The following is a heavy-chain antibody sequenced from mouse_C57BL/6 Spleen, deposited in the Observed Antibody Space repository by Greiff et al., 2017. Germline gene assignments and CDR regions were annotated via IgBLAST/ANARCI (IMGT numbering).Heavy chain of an antibody. Sequence: VQLQQSGAEPVKPWASVSLSCTASGFYIKDYYMHWVKQRTEQGLEWIGRIEAEDGETKYAPKFPGKATKTADSSSNTAYLQLSSLTSEDAAVYYCARAPYYFGCGGQGTTLTVSS. CDR3: ARAPYYFGC. CDR1: GFYIKDYY. J-gene: IGHJ2*01. V-gene: IGHV14-2*01. CDR2: IEAEDGET.